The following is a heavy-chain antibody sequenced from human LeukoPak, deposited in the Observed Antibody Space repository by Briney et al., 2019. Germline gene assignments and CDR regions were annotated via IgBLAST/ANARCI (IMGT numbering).Heavy chain of an antibody. D-gene: IGHD3-10*01. CDR2: IIPILGIA. Sequence: GASVKVSCKASGGTFISYTISWVRQAPGQGLEWMGRIIPILGIANYAQKFQGRVTITADKSTSTAYMELSSLRSEDTAVYYCATSYGASYYGSGTKNWFDPWGQGTLVTVSS. J-gene: IGHJ5*02. CDR1: GGTFISYT. V-gene: IGHV1-69*02. CDR3: ATSYGASYYGSGTKNWFDP.